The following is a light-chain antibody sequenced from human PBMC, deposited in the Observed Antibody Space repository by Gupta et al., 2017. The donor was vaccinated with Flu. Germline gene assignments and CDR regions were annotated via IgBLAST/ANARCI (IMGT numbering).Light chain of an antibody. CDR1: HSISSS. J-gene: IGKJ4*01. CDR2: DAS. V-gene: IGKV3-11*01. Sequence: EIVLSRSPATLSLSPGERATPSCRASHSISSSLAWYQQKPGQAPRLLIYDASSRATSIAARCSGRGARADFTLTISSLEPEDFAVYYCQQRSYWPLTFGGGTKVEIK. CDR3: QQRSYWPLT.